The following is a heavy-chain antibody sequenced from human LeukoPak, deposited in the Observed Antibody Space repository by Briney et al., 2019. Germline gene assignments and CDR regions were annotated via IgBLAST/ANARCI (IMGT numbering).Heavy chain of an antibody. J-gene: IGHJ4*02. CDR2: ISSSSSYI. D-gene: IGHD3-10*01. CDR3: ARDGSGYYGSGNFDY. CDR1: GFTFSSYS. V-gene: IGHV3-21*01. Sequence: GGSLRLYCAASGFTFSSYSMNWVRQAPGKGLEWVSSISSSSSYIYYADSVKGRFTISRDNAKNSLYLQMNSLRAEDTAVYYCARDGSGYYGSGNFDYWGQGTLVTVSS.